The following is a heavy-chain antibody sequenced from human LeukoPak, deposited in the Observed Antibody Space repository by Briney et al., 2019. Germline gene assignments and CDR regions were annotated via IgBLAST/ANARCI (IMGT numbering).Heavy chain of an antibody. CDR1: GFTFNKYT. Sequence: GGSLRLSCAASGFTFNKYTMNWVRQAPGKGLEWVSSISTSSSYIYYADSVKGRFTISRDNAKNTLYLQMNSLRADDTAVYYCAKGRRYNILTGYYVSEVDPWGQGTQVTVSS. V-gene: IGHV3-21*01. D-gene: IGHD3-9*01. CDR2: ISTSSSYI. CDR3: AKGRRYNILTGYYVSEVDP. J-gene: IGHJ5*02.